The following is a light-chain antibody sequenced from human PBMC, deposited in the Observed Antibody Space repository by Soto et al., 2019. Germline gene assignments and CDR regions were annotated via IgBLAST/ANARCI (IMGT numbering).Light chain of an antibody. V-gene: IGLV2-11*01. J-gene: IGLJ2*01. CDR3: CSYVGIRNFV. CDR1: NSDVGGYNY. CDR2: GVS. Sequence: QSALTQPRSVSGSPGQSVTISCTGTNSDVGGYNYVSWYQQYPGKAPKLMISGVSERPSGVPDRFSGSKSGNTASLTISGLQAEDEADYYCCSYVGIRNFVFGGGTKGTVL.